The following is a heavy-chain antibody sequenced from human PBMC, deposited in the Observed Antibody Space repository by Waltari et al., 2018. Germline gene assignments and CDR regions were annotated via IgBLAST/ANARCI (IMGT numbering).Heavy chain of an antibody. CDR2: IYSGGSST. CDR3: ARPGVVITTRLGAFDI. J-gene: IGHJ3*02. CDR1: GFTFSSYA. D-gene: IGHD3-22*01. Sequence: EVQLLESGGGLVQPGGSLRLSCAASGFTFSSYAMSWVRQAPGKGLEWVSVIYSGGSSTYSADSVKGRFTISRDNSKNTLYLQMNSLRAEDTAVYYCARPGVVITTRLGAFDIWGQGTMVTVSS. V-gene: IGHV3-23*03.